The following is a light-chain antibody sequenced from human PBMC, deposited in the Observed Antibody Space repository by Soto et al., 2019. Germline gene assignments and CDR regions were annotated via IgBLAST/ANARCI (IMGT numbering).Light chain of an antibody. J-gene: IGKJ4*01. V-gene: IGKV3-11*01. CDR1: QSVSTY. CDR2: DAS. Sequence: EIVLTQSPATLSLSPGERATLSCRASQSVSTYLAWYQQKPGQAPRLLIYDASNRATGIPVRFSGSGSGTDFTLTISSLESEDFAVYYCQHRFNWPLTFGGGTKVEIK. CDR3: QHRFNWPLT.